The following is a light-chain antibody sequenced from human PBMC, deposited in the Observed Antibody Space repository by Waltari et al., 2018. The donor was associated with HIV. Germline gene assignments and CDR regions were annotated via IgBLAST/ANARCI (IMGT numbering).Light chain of an antibody. CDR3: SSYAGTYTL. J-gene: IGLJ1*01. CDR1: SSDVGGYNY. CDR2: DVT. Sequence: QSALTQPRSVSGSPGQSVTISCTGTSSDVGGYNYVSWYQQHPDKAPKLMIYDVTKRPSGLTDRFSGSKSGNTASLTISGLQAEDEADYYCSSYAGTYTLFGTGTKVTVL. V-gene: IGLV2-11*01.